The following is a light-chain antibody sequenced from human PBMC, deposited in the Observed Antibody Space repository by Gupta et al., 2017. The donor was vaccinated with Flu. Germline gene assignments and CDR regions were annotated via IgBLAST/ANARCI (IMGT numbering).Light chain of an antibody. CDR1: ISDIGTFDY. V-gene: IGLV2-14*03. CDR3: NSYTPTIPKV. Sequence: QSALAQPASVSGSPGQSITISCTGTISDIGTFDYVSWYQQHPGKAPKLLIYSVNDRPSGVSHRVSGSKSGNTASLTISGLQPEDEADYFCNSYTPTIPKVFGTGTKVTVL. J-gene: IGLJ1*01. CDR2: SVN.